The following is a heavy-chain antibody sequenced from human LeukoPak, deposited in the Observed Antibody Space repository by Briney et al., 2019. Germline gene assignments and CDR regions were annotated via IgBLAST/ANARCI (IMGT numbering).Heavy chain of an antibody. CDR2: IYYTGTT. J-gene: IGHJ4*02. CDR3: ARVWLAPRRSYYFDY. Sequence: SETLSLTCTVSGGSISGTYYWSWIRQPPGKGLEWIGYIYYTGTTDSNPSLKSRVTISLDTSKNQFSLNLSSVTAADTAVYYCARVWLAPRRSYYFDYWGQGTLVTVSS. D-gene: IGHD3-16*01. CDR1: GGSISGTYY. V-gene: IGHV4-59*08.